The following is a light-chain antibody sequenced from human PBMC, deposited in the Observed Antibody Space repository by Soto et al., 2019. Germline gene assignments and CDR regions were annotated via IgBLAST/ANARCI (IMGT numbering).Light chain of an antibody. CDR1: QSVSSSY. V-gene: IGKV3-20*01. CDR3: PQYGSSPRT. CDR2: GAS. Sequence: EMVLTQSPGTLSLSPGERATLSCRASQSVSSSYLAWYQQKPGQAPRLLIYGASSRATGIPDRFSGSGSGTDFTLTISRLEPEDFAVYYCPQYGSSPRTFGGGTKVEIK. J-gene: IGKJ4*01.